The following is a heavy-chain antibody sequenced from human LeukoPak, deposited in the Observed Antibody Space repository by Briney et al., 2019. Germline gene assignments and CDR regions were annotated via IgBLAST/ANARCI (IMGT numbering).Heavy chain of an antibody. CDR1: GFTFSSYI. J-gene: IGHJ4*02. Sequence: GGSPRLSCAASGFTFSSYIMNWVRQAPGKGLEWVSSISSSSSYIYYADSVKGRFTISRDNAKNSLYLQMNSLRAEDTAVYYCARVRWVGPTLFDYWGQGTLVTVSS. D-gene: IGHD4-23*01. V-gene: IGHV3-21*01. CDR3: ARVRWVGPTLFDY. CDR2: ISSSSSYI.